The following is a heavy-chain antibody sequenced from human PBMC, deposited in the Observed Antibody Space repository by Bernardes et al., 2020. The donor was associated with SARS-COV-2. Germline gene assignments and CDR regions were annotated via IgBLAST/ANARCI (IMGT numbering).Heavy chain of an antibody. CDR2: IDSVGSST. J-gene: IGHJ4*02. CDR3: TGVERY. Sequence: RRSLRPSCAASASSFSSYKMHWVRPAPGKGLVWVSWIDSVGSSTSYAESVKGRFTIARDNAKNTLYLQMDSLRAEDTAVYFCTGVERYWGQGTLVTVSS. V-gene: IGHV3-74*01. D-gene: IGHD1-26*01. CDR1: ASSFSSYK.